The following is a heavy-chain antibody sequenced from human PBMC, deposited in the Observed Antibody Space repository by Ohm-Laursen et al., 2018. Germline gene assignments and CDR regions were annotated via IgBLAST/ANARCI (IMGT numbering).Heavy chain of an antibody. CDR2: INPSGGST. CDR1: GYTFNSYY. V-gene: IGHV1-46*02. CDR3: ARDHRFLEWLFY. D-gene: IGHD3-3*01. J-gene: IGHJ4*02. Sequence: ASVKVSCKASGYTFNSYYMHWVRQAPGQGLEWMGIINPSGGSTSYAQKFQGRVTMTRDTSTSTVYMELSSLRSEDTAVYYCARDHRFLEWLFYWGQGTLVTVSS.